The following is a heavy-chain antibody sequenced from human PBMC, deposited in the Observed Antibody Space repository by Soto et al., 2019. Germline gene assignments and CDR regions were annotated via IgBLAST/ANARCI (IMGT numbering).Heavy chain of an antibody. J-gene: IGHJ4*02. Sequence: QVQLVQSGAEVKKPGASVKVSCKTSGYTFTTYGISWVRQAPGQGLEWMGWISAYNGNTNYAQKFQGRVTVTTDPSTNTAYMELRILRSDDTAVYYCARDHDFGMLALWGQGTLVTVSS. CDR1: GYTFTTYG. CDR3: ARDHDFGMLAL. CDR2: ISAYNGNT. V-gene: IGHV1-18*01. D-gene: IGHD3-3*01.